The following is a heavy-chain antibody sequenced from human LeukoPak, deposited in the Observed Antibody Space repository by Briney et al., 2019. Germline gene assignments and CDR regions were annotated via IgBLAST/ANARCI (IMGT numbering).Heavy chain of an antibody. J-gene: IGHJ4*02. CDR1: GFTLSGYW. CDR2: INPDGSTT. CDR3: ARDFHGDHDY. Sequence: GGSLRLSCAASGFTLSGYWIHWVRQAPGKGLVWVARINPDGSTTSYADSVKGRITISRDNAKNTLYLQMHSPRAEDTAVYYCARDFHGDHDYWGQGTLVTVSS. D-gene: IGHD4-17*01. V-gene: IGHV3-74*01.